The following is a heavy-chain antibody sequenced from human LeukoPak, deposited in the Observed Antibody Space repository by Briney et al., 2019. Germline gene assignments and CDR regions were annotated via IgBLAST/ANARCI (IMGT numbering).Heavy chain of an antibody. CDR2: ISSSGGSI. D-gene: IGHD6-13*01. Sequence: GGSLRLSCAGSKFTSSNYAMTWVRQAPGKGLEWVSTISSSGGSIFYSDSVKGRFTISRDNSRNTVYLQMNSLRAEDTAIYYCAKDYSGSWYYFDYWGQGTLVTVSS. CDR3: AKDYSGSWYYFDY. CDR1: KFTSSNYA. V-gene: IGHV3-23*01. J-gene: IGHJ4*02.